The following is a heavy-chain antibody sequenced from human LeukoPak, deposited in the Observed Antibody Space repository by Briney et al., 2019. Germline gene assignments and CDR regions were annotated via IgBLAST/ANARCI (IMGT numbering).Heavy chain of an antibody. CDR1: GGSITSNPYY. CDR2: ISGRGGST. Sequence: PSETLSLTCTVTGGSITSNPYYWGWIRQPPGKGLEWVSVISGRGGSTYYADSVKGRFTISRDNSKNTLYLQMNSLRAEDTAIYYCAKDVIVVVVDAIGGLDYWGQGTMVTVSS. D-gene: IGHD2-15*01. J-gene: IGHJ4*02. CDR3: AKDVIVVVVDAIGGLDY. V-gene: IGHV3-23*01.